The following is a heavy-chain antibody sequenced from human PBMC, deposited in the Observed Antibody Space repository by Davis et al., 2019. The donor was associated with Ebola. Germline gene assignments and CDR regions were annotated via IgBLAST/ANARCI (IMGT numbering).Heavy chain of an antibody. CDR3: ARGQRGYSF. V-gene: IGHV4-59*01. Sequence: MPSETLSLTCTVSGGSMNPYYWSWIRQPPGKGLEWFGYIYYSGNTKFNPSLKGRVTISVDTSKNQFSLNLDSMTAADTAVYYCARGQRGYSFWGRGTLVIVSS. CDR1: GGSMNPYY. J-gene: IGHJ4*02. D-gene: IGHD5-18*01. CDR2: IYYSGNT.